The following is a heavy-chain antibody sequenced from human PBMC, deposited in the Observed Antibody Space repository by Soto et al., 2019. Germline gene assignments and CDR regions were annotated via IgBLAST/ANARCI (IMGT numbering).Heavy chain of an antibody. Sequence: GGSLRLSCAVSGITVSSYYMSWVRQAAGKGLEWVSVIYAGTITYYADSVKGRFTIYRDNSKNTLNLEMNSLRVEDTAVYYCARIPYDNSGTIFDYWGQGALVTVSS. V-gene: IGHV3-53*01. CDR2: IYAGTIT. D-gene: IGHD3-22*01. CDR1: GITVSSYY. CDR3: ARIPYDNSGTIFDY. J-gene: IGHJ4*02.